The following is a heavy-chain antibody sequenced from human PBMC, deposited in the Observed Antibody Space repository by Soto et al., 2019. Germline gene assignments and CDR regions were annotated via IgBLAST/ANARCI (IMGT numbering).Heavy chain of an antibody. Sequence: GESLKISCKGSGYSFTSYCIGWVRQMPGKGLEWMGIIYPGDSDTRYSPSFQGQVTISADKSIRTAYLQWSSLKASDTAMYYCARHSTPYYYDSSGYYYAPDYWGQGTLVTVSS. D-gene: IGHD3-22*01. CDR2: IYPGDSDT. V-gene: IGHV5-51*01. CDR1: GYSFTSYC. CDR3: ARHSTPYYYDSSGYYYAPDY. J-gene: IGHJ4*02.